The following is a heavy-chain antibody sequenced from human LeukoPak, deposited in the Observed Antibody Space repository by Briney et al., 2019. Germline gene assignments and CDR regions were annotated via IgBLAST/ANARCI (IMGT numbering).Heavy chain of an antibody. V-gene: IGHV3-23*01. D-gene: IGHD6-19*01. J-gene: IGHJ5*02. CDR3: ARDSSEWVAQHFDP. Sequence: GGSLRLSCAASGFIFSRYAMSWVRQAPGKGLEWVSGISGSGGSTYYGDSVKGRFTISRDNSKNTVYLQMNSLRAEDTAVYYCARDSSEWVAQHFDPWGQGILVIVSS. CDR1: GFIFSRYA. CDR2: ISGSGGST.